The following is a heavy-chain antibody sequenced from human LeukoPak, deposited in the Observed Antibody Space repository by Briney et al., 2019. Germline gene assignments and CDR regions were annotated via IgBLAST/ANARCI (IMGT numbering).Heavy chain of an antibody. CDR2: IYYSGST. J-gene: IGHJ6*03. Sequence: PSETLSLTCTVSGGSISSYYWSWIRQPPGKGLEWIGYIYYSGSTNYNPSLKSRVTISVDTSKNQFSLKLSSVTAADTAVYYCARVIGTYYDILTGYYENNYYYYYMDVWGKGTTVTISS. V-gene: IGHV4-59*01. D-gene: IGHD3-9*01. CDR1: GGSISSYY. CDR3: ARVIGTYYDILTGYYENNYYYYYMDV.